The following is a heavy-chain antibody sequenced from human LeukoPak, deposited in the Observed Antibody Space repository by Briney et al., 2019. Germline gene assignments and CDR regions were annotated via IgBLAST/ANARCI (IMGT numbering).Heavy chain of an antibody. CDR1: GGSFSGYY. J-gene: IGHJ4*02. CDR3: ARTEGGYYDSRGYQVSPYYFDY. CDR2: INHSGST. Sequence: SETLPLTCAVYGGSFSGYYWSWIRQPPGKGLEWIGEINHSGSTNYNPSLKSRVTISVDTSKNQFSLKLSSVTAADTAVYYCARTEGGYYDSRGYQVSPYYFDYWGQGTLVTVSS. D-gene: IGHD3-22*01. V-gene: IGHV4-34*01.